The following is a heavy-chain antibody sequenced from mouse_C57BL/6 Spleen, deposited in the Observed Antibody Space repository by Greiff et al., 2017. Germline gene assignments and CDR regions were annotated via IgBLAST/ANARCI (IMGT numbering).Heavy chain of an antibody. CDR3: ASRYDYLFAY. V-gene: IGHV3-6*01. D-gene: IGHD2-4*01. CDR1: GYSITSGYY. Sequence: EVQLQQSGPGLVKPSQSLSLTCSVTGYSITSGYYWNWIRQFPGNKLEWMGYISYDGSNNYNPSLKNRISITRDTSKNQFFLKLNSVTTEDTATYYCASRYDYLFAYWGQGTLVTVSA. CDR2: ISYDGSN. J-gene: IGHJ3*01.